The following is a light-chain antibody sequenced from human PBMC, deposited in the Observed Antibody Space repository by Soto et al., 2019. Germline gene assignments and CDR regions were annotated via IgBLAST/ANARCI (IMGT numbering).Light chain of an antibody. V-gene: IGLV2-14*01. Sequence: QSVLTQPASVSGSPGQSITISCTGTSSDVGAYNYVSWYQQYPGKAPKLMIYGVTNRPSGVSNCFSGSKTGNTASLTISGLQAEDEADYYCFSHRGGDSHVFGTGTKVTVL. J-gene: IGLJ1*01. CDR2: GVT. CDR3: FSHRGGDSHV. CDR1: SSDVGAYNY.